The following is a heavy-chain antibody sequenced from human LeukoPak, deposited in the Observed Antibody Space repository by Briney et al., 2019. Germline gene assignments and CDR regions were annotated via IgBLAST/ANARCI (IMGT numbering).Heavy chain of an antibody. CDR1: GGTFSSYA. Sequence: SVKVSCKASGGTFSSYAISWVRQAPGQGLEWMGRIIPILGIANYAQKFQGRVTITADKSTSTAYMELSSLRSEDTAVYYCASNHCSGGSCYGARYYYGMDVWGQGTTVTVSS. J-gene: IGHJ6*02. V-gene: IGHV1-69*04. D-gene: IGHD2-15*01. CDR3: ASNHCSGGSCYGARYYYGMDV. CDR2: IIPILGIA.